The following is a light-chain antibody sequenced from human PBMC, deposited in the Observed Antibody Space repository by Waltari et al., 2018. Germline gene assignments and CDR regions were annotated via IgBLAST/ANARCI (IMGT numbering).Light chain of an antibody. CDR3: QQYNNWPPYT. CDR1: QAISIY. J-gene: IGKJ2*01. CDR2: AAS. Sequence: DIQMTQSPSSLSASVGDRVIITCRASQAISIYLNWYQQKPGKAPNLLIYAASTLQRGIPSRFSGSGSGTEFTLTISSLQSEDFAVYYCQQYNNWPPYTFGQGTKLEIK. V-gene: IGKV1-39*01.